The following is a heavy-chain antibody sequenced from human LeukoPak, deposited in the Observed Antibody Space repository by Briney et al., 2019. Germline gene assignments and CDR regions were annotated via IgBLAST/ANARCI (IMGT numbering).Heavy chain of an antibody. D-gene: IGHD2-8*01. Sequence: PGGSLRLSCAASGFTFTSYSMNWVGQAPGKGLEWVSSISSSGSYSYYADSLKGRFTISRDNAKNSLYLQMSSLRAEDTAVYYCARGLGLGGYCTNGVCYPTDYWGQGTLVTVSS. CDR1: GFTFTSYS. V-gene: IGHV3-21*01. J-gene: IGHJ4*02. CDR2: ISSSGSYS. CDR3: ARGLGLGGYCTNGVCYPTDY.